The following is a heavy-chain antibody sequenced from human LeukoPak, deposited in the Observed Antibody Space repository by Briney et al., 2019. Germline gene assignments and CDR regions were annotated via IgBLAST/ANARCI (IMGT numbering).Heavy chain of an antibody. V-gene: IGHV4-39*01. J-gene: IGHJ4*02. CDR1: GGSIRSSSYY. CDR3: ARQGDGGRAFDY. D-gene: IGHD4-23*01. Sequence: SETLSLTGTASGGSIRSSSYYWGWIRQPPGKGLEWIGTIYYSGSTYYNPSLKSRVSISVYTPKNQFSLRLTSVTATDTAVYYCARQGDGGRAFDYWGQGILVTVSS. CDR2: IYYSGST.